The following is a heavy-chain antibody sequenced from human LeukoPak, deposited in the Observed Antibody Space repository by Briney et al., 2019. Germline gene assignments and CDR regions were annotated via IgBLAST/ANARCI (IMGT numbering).Heavy chain of an antibody. J-gene: IGHJ6*02. CDR3: ASRSCTSTSCSLDL. CDR1: GGTFSSYT. V-gene: IGHV1-69*08. CDR2: IIPIFDTA. Sequence: ASVKVSCKASGGTFSSYTINWVRQAPGQGLEWMGRIIPIFDTAHYAQNFQGRVTITADKSTSAAYMELSSLRSGAPAIYYCASRSCTSTSCSLDLWARGTTVSVSS. D-gene: IGHD2-2*01.